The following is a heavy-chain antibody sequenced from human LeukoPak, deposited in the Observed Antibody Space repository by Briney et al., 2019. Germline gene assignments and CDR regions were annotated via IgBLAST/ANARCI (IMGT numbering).Heavy chain of an antibody. J-gene: IGHJ4*02. CDR3: ARDKMVGPTTLDY. Sequence: GGSLRLSCAASGFTFSSYAMSWVRQAPGKGLEWVSAISGSGGNTYYADSAKGRFTISRDNSKNTLYLQMNSLRAEDTAVYYCARDKMVGPTTLDYWGQGTLVTVSS. D-gene: IGHD1-26*01. V-gene: IGHV3-23*01. CDR1: GFTFSSYA. CDR2: ISGSGGNT.